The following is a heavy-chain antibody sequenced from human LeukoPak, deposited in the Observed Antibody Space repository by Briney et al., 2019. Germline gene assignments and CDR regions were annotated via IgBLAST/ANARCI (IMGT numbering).Heavy chain of an antibody. CDR1: GFTFPSYW. CDR3: TKGGQTSSWFWVD. V-gene: IGHV3-7*01. Sequence: GGSLRLSCAASGFTFPSYWMTWVRQAPGKGLEWVANIKQRGSEKYYVDFVKGRFTISRDDAKSSLYLQMSSLRDEDTAVYYCTKGGQTSSWFWVDWGQGTLVTVSS. CDR2: IKQRGSEK. J-gene: IGHJ4*02. D-gene: IGHD6-13*01.